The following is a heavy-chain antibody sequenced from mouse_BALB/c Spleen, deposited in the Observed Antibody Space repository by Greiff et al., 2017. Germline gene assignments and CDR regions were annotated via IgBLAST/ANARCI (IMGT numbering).Heavy chain of an antibody. CDR2: SRNKANDYTT. J-gene: IGHJ1*01. V-gene: IGHV7-1*02. D-gene: IGHD1-2*01. Sequence: EVKLMESGGGLVQPGGSLRLSCATSGFTFSDFYMEWVRQPPGKRLEWIAASRNKANDYTTEYSASVKGRFIVSRDTSQSILYLQMNALRAEDTAIYYCAREIHYYGYWYFDVWGAGTTVTVSS. CDR1: GFTFSDFY. CDR3: AREIHYYGYWYFDV.